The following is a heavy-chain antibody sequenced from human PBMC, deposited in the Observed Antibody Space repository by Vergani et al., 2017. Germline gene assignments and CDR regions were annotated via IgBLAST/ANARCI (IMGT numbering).Heavy chain of an antibody. V-gene: IGHV1-24*01. D-gene: IGHD2-21*01. Sequence: QVQLEQSGAEVKKPGASVKVSCKVSGYSLPELSLQWVRQAPGKGLEWMGGFVPQNLEINYSQKFQGRVSMTQDSSTDTAYMQLSSLRSEDTGVYYCASPLEPGGAILRFVAFDSWCQGRMVIFYS. CDR1: GYSLPELS. J-gene: IGHJ3*02. CDR3: ASPLEPGGAILRFVAFDS. CDR2: FVPQNLEI.